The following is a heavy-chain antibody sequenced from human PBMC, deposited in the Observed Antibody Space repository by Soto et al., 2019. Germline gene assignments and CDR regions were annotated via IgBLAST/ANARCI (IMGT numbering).Heavy chain of an antibody. D-gene: IGHD6-19*01. CDR2: INPNSGGT. CDR1: GYTFTGYY. CDR3: ARVAGSYWFDP. Sequence: ALVKVSCKASGYTFTGYYMHWVRQAPGQGLEWMGWINPNSGGTNYAQKFQGWVTMTRDTSISTAYMELSRLRSDDTAVYYCARVAGSYWFDPWGQGTLVTVSS. J-gene: IGHJ5*02. V-gene: IGHV1-2*04.